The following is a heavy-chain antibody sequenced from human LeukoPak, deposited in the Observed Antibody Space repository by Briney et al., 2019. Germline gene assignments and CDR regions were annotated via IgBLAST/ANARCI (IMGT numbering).Heavy chain of an antibody. J-gene: IGHJ4*02. D-gene: IGHD1-26*01. CDR3: ARLGGSLGLNYFDY. V-gene: IGHV1-2*02. Sequence: ASVKVSCKASGYTFTGYYMHWVRQAPGQGLEWMGWINPNSGGTNYAQKFQGRVTMTRDTSISTAYMELSRLRSDDTAVHYCARLGGSLGLNYFDYWGQGTLVTVSS. CDR1: GYTFTGYY. CDR2: INPNSGGT.